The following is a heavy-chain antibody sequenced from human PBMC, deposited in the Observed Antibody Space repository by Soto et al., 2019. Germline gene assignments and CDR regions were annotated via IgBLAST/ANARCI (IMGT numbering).Heavy chain of an antibody. Sequence: GGSLRLSCAASGFTFSSYAMSWVRQAPGKGLEWVSAISGSGGSTYYADSVKGRFTISRDNSKNTLYLQMNSLRAEDTAVYYCAKRDYYDSSGPLDYWGQGTLVTVSS. J-gene: IGHJ4*02. D-gene: IGHD3-22*01. CDR1: GFTFSSYA. CDR2: ISGSGGST. V-gene: IGHV3-23*01. CDR3: AKRDYYDSSGPLDY.